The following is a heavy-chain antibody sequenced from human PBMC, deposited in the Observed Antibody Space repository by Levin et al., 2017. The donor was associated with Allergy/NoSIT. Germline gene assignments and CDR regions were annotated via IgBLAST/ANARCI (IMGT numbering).Heavy chain of an antibody. CDR1: GFMFRDYY. Sequence: TGGSLRLSCEASGFMFRDYYMFWVRQAPGKGLEWISYISAYDGTKKYADSVQGRVTISRDSAKSSLFLQMNNLRVEDTAVYYCARPLGYCSSAACYAALDYWGQGTLVTVSS. CDR2: ISAYDGTK. V-gene: IGHV3-11*01. D-gene: IGHD2-2*01. CDR3: ARPLGYCSSAACYAALDY. J-gene: IGHJ4*02.